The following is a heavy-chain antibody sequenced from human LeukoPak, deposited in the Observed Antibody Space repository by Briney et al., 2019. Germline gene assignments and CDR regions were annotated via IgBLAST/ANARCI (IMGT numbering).Heavy chain of an antibody. J-gene: IGHJ4*02. Sequence: GGSLRLSCAASGFTFSPYAMHWVRQAPGKGLEWVAIISYDGNNKNYADSVKGRFTISRDNSKNTLYLQMNSLRAEDTAVYYCVRSSSYIDYWGQGTLVTVSS. CDR2: ISYDGNNK. V-gene: IGHV3-30*04. D-gene: IGHD6-13*01. CDR3: VRSSSYIDY. CDR1: GFTFSPYA.